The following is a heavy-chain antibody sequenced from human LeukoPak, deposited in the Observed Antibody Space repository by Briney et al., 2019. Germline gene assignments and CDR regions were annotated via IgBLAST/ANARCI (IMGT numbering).Heavy chain of an antibody. J-gene: IGHJ3*02. V-gene: IGHV1-69*04. D-gene: IGHD3-10*01. CDR3: AREAGSGSGKHI. CDR2: IIPILGIA. Sequence: GASVKVSCKASGGTFSSYAISWVRQAPGQGLEWMGRIIPILGIANYAQKFQGRVTITADKSTSTAYMELSSLRSEDTAVYYCAREAGSGSGKHIWGQGTMATVSS. CDR1: GGTFSSYA.